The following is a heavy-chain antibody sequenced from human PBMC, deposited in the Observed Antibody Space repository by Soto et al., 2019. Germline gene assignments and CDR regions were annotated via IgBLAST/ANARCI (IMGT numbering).Heavy chain of an antibody. CDR1: GGSISSGGYY. J-gene: IGHJ5*02. CDR2: IYYSGST. V-gene: IGHV4-31*03. CDR3: ARGAGWTDYDFWSGYYAVTHGFDP. D-gene: IGHD3-3*01. Sequence: PSETLSLTCTVSGGSISSGGYYWSWIRQHPGKGLEWIGYIYYSGSTYYNPSLKSRVTISVDKSKNQFSLKLSSVTAADTAVYYCARGAGWTDYDFWSGYYAVTHGFDPWGQGTLVTVSS.